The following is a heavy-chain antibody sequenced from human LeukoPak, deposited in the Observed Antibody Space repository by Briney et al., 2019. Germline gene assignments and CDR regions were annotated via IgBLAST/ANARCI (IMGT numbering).Heavy chain of an antibody. V-gene: IGHV3-30*02. J-gene: IGHJ4*02. D-gene: IGHD3-22*01. CDR3: AKTPQYYYDSSGYLGY. CDR1: GFTFSSYG. CDR2: IRYDGSNK. Sequence: GGSLRLSCAASGFTFSSYGMHWVRQAPGKGLEWVAFIRYDGSNKYYADSVKGRFTISRDNSKNTLYLQMNSLRAEDTAVYYCAKTPQYYYDSSGYLGYWGQGTLVTVSS.